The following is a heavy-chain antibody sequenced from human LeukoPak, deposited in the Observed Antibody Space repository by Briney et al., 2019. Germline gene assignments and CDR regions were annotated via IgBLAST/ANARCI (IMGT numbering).Heavy chain of an antibody. CDR2: FYSSGGY. Sequence: ETLSLTCTVSGGSISNYYWSWIRQPAGKGLEWIGRFYSSGGYNYNPSLKSRVTMSVDTSKNQFSLRLSSVTAADTAVYYCARLFPATGTPYYYIMDVWGQGTTVTVSS. CDR1: GGSISNYY. CDR3: ARLFPATGTPYYYIMDV. D-gene: IGHD6-13*01. V-gene: IGHV4-4*07. J-gene: IGHJ6*02.